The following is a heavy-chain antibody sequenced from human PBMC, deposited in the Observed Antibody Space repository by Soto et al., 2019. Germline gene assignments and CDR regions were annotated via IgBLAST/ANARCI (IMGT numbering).Heavy chain of an antibody. V-gene: IGHV4-59*01. Sequence: LSLTCTVSGCSISSYYWSWIPQPPGKGLEWIGYIYYSGSTNYNPSLKSRVTISVDTSKNQFSLELSSVTAADTAVYYCARGGTGMGYYGMDVWGQGTTVTVSS. J-gene: IGHJ6*02. CDR2: IYYSGST. D-gene: IGHD1-1*01. CDR1: GCSISSYY. CDR3: ARGGTGMGYYGMDV.